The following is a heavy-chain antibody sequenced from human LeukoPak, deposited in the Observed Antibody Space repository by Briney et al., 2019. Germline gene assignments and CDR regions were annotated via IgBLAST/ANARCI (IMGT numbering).Heavy chain of an antibody. D-gene: IGHD4-17*01. CDR3: ARSGSTMTTRPNYYYYYMDV. Sequence: ASVKVSCKASGYTFNSYGISWVRQAPGQGLEWMGWISAYNFNTNSAQNFQGRVTMTTDTSTSTAYMELRSLRSDDTAVYYCARSGSTMTTRPNYYYYYMDVWGKGTTVTVSS. CDR1: GYTFNSYG. V-gene: IGHV1-18*01. J-gene: IGHJ6*03. CDR2: ISAYNFNT.